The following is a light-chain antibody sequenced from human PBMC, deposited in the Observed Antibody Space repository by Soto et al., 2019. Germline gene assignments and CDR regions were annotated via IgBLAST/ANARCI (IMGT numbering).Light chain of an antibody. CDR1: QSISSW. V-gene: IGKV1-5*01. CDR2: DAS. J-gene: IGKJ1*01. CDR3: QQYENYWT. Sequence: DIHMTQSPFTLSATAGDRVTITCRASQSISSWLAWYQHKPGKAPKLLIYDASNLDSGVPSRFSGSGSGTEFSLTISNLQPDDCATYYCQQYENYWTFGQGTKVDIK.